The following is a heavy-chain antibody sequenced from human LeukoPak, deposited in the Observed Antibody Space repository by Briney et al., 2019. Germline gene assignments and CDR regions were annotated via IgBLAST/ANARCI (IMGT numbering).Heavy chain of an antibody. J-gene: IGHJ4*02. CDR3: ARHPDSVAGFDS. D-gene: IGHD3-16*01. CDR2: MYYSGIT. Sequence: SETLSLTCAVSGASISGSYWSWIRQPPGKGLEWIGYMYYSGITNSSPSLKSRVTISLDTSKNQFSLGLRSVTAADTAVYYCARHPDSVAGFDSWGQGALVSVSS. V-gene: IGHV4-59*08. CDR1: GASISGSY.